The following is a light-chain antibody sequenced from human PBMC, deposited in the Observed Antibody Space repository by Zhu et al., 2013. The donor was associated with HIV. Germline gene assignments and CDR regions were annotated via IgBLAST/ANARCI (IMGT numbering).Light chain of an antibody. J-gene: IGKJ1*01. Sequence: EIVLTQSPDILSLSPGERATLSCRASQSVTSYLAWYQQKPGQAPRLLIYDTSNRATGIPARFSGSGSGTDFTLTISSLEPEDFAVYYCQQRNTWWTFGQGTKVEMK. CDR1: QSVTSY. CDR2: DTS. CDR3: QQRNTWWT. V-gene: IGKV3-11*01.